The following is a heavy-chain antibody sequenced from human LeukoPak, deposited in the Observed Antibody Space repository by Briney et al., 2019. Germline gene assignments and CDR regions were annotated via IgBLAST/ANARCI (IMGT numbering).Heavy chain of an antibody. D-gene: IGHD6-19*01. V-gene: IGHV3-30*04. J-gene: IGHJ1*01. CDR3: TRNSGWYGLS. Sequence: GGSLRLSCAASGFTFSSYAMHWVRQAPGKGLEWVAVISYDGSNKYYADSVKGRFTISRDNSNNTLFLHLNSLRGEDTAVYYCTRNSGWYGLSWGQGTLVTVSS. CDR2: ISYDGSNK. CDR1: GFTFSSYA.